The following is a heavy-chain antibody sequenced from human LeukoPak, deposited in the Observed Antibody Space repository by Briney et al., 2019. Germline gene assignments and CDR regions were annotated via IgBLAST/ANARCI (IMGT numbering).Heavy chain of an antibody. CDR3: AKGDTATYYFDY. J-gene: IGHJ4*02. D-gene: IGHD5-18*01. Sequence: QTGGSLRLSCAASGFTFSSYSMNWVRQAPGKGLEWVSAISGSGGSTYYADSVKGRFTISRDNSKNTLYLQMNSLRAEDTAVYYCAKGDTATYYFDYWGQGTLVTVSS. V-gene: IGHV3-23*01. CDR1: GFTFSSYS. CDR2: ISGSGGST.